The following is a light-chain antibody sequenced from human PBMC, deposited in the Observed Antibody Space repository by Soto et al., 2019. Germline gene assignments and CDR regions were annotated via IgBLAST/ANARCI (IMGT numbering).Light chain of an antibody. CDR2: AAS. J-gene: IGKJ4*01. Sequence: DIQLTQSPSFLSASVGDRVTITCRASQGISSYLAWYQQKPGKAPKVLIYAASTLQSGVPLRFSGSRSGTEFTFTISSLQPEDFATYYCQQLSSYPARTFGGGTKVDIK. CDR3: QQLSSYPART. CDR1: QGISSY. V-gene: IGKV1-9*01.